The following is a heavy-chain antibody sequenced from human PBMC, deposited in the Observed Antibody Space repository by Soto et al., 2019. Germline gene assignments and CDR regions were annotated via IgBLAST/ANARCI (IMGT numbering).Heavy chain of an antibody. D-gene: IGHD2-15*01. Sequence: ASVKVSCKASGGTFSSYAISWVRQAPGQGLEWMGGIIPILGIANYAQKFQGRVTITADKSTSTAYMELSSLRSEDTAVYYCATAYGGNRIYWGQGTLVTVSS. CDR1: GGTFSSYA. V-gene: IGHV1-69*10. J-gene: IGHJ4*02. CDR2: IIPILGIA. CDR3: ATAYGGNRIY.